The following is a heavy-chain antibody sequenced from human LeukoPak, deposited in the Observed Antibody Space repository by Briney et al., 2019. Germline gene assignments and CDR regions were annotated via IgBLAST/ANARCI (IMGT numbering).Heavy chain of an antibody. D-gene: IGHD3-3*01. CDR2: ISAYNGNT. Sequence: ASMKVSCNASGHTFTSDGISWVRQAPGQGLEWMGWISAYNGNTNYAHKLQGRVTMTTDTSTRTAYMELRSLRSDDTAVYYCARDKRSYYDFWSGSPNGFDPWGQGTLVTVSS. J-gene: IGHJ5*02. V-gene: IGHV1-18*01. CDR3: ARDKRSYYDFWSGSPNGFDP. CDR1: GHTFTSDG.